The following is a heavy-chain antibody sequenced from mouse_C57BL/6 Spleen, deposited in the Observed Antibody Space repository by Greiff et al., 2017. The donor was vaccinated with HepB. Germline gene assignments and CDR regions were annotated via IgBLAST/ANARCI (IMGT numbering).Heavy chain of an antibody. D-gene: IGHD2-4*01. CDR3: ARFYDYPHARDY. Sequence: QVQLQQPGAELVKPGASVKLSCKASGYTFTSYWMHWVKQRPGQGLEWIGMIHPNSGSTNYNEKFKSKATLTVDKSSSTAYMQLSRLTSEDSAVYYCARFYDYPHARDYWGQGTSVTVSS. J-gene: IGHJ4*01. CDR1: GYTFTSYW. V-gene: IGHV1-64*01. CDR2: IHPNSGST.